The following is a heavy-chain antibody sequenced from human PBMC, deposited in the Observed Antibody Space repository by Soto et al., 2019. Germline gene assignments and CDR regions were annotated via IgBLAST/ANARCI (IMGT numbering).Heavy chain of an antibody. Sequence: PSQTLSLTCTISGDSVSNKGAAWNWIRHSPSRGLEWLGRTYYRKSKWLYDYAVSVRSRITINPDTSNNQFSLHLTSVTPEDKSVYFCAREPPGFHSAFDSWGQGTLVTVSS. J-gene: IGHJ4*02. CDR2: TYYRKSKWLY. CDR3: AREPPGFHSAFDS. CDR1: GDSVSNKGAA. D-gene: IGHD4-4*01. V-gene: IGHV6-1*01.